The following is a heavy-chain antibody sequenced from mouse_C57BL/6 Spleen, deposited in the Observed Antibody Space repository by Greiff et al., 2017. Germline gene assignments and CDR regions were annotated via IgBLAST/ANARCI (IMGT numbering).Heavy chain of an antibody. Sequence: DVKLVESEGGLVQPGSSMKLSCTASGFTFSDYYMAWVRQVPEKGLEWVANINYDGSSTYYLDSLKSRFIISRDNAKNILYLQMSSLKSEDTATYYCAREGANWDEYFDVWGTGTTVTVSS. CDR3: AREGANWDEYFDV. V-gene: IGHV5-16*01. J-gene: IGHJ1*03. CDR2: INYDGSST. D-gene: IGHD4-1*01. CDR1: GFTFSDYY.